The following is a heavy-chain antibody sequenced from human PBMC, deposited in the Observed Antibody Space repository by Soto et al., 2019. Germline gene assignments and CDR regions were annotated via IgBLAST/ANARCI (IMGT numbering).Heavy chain of an antibody. J-gene: IGHJ4*02. CDR1: GYTSTNYY. Sequence: ASVKVSCKASGYTSTNYYMHWVRQAPGQGLEWMGMINPSGDSATYAQKFRGRITMTRDTSISTVYMDLSGLRSDDTAVHYCAKGFQHNYYERRAYYRVWGQGTLVTVSS. D-gene: IGHD3-22*01. V-gene: IGHV1-46*01. CDR2: INPSGDSA. CDR3: AKGFQHNYYERRAYYRV.